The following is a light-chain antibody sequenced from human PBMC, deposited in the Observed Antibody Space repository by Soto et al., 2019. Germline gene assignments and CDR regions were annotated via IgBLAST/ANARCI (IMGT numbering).Light chain of an antibody. CDR1: QSVSSY. CDR3: QQRSNWPLT. V-gene: IGKV3-11*01. CDR2: DAY. Sequence: EIVLTQSPATLSLSPGERATLSCRASQSVSSYLAWYQQKPGQAPRLLIYDAYNRATGIPARFSGSGSGTDLTLTISSLEPEDFAVYYCQQRSNWPLTFGGGTKVETK. J-gene: IGKJ4*01.